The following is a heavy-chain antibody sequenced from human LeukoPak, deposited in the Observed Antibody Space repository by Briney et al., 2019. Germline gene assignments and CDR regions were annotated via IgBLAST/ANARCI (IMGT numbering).Heavy chain of an antibody. V-gene: IGHV4-39*01. J-gene: IGHJ4*02. CDR1: GGSISSSSYY. CDR2: IYYSGST. Sequence: PSETLSLTCTVSGGSISSSSYYWGWIRQPPGKGLEWIGSIYYSGSTYYNPSLKSRVTISVDTSKNQFSLKLSSVTAADTAVYYCARRNGGNSPFDYWGQGTLVTVSS. CDR3: ARRNGGNSPFDY. D-gene: IGHD4-23*01.